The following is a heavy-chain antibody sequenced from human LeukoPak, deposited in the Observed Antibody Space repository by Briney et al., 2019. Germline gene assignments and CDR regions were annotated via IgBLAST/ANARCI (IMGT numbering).Heavy chain of an antibody. CDR3: AREDIVVVPAATYYYYGMDV. D-gene: IGHD2-2*01. CDR1: GYTFTSYG. J-gene: IGHJ6*02. V-gene: IGHV1-18*01. Sequence: ASVKVSCKASGYTFTSYGISWVRQAPGQGLEWMGWISAYNGNTNYAQKLQGRVTMTTDTSTGTAYMELRSLRSDDTAVYYCAREDIVVVPAATYYYYGMDVWGQGTTVTVSS. CDR2: ISAYNGNT.